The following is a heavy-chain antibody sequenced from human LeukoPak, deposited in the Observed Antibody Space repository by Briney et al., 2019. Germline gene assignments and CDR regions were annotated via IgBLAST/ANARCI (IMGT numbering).Heavy chain of an antibody. V-gene: IGHV3-15*01. CDR1: GFTFSNAW. J-gene: IGHJ4*02. D-gene: IGHD3-10*01. CDR2: IKSNADGGTT. Sequence: PGGSLRLSCAASGFTFSNAWMSWVRQAPGKGLEWVGRIKSNADGGTTDYAAPVKDRFSISRDDSKDTLYLQMNSLKTEDTAVYYCTTEPRDKYGDFDYWGQGTLVTVSS. CDR3: TTEPRDKYGDFDY.